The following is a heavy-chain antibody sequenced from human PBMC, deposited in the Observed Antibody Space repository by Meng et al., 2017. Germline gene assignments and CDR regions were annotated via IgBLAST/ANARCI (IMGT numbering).Heavy chain of an antibody. CDR3: ARGDYDGLAY. D-gene: IGHD4-17*01. CDR1: GGSINSDDYY. CDR2: IYYSGST. Sequence: QVQLPESGPGLVKPSQTLSLTCTVSGGSINSDDYYWSWIRQHPGKGLEWIGFIYYSGSTYYNPSLKSRVSISVDTSKNQFSLKVTSVTAADTAVYYCARGDYDGLAYWGQGTLVTVSS. J-gene: IGHJ4*02. V-gene: IGHV4-31*03.